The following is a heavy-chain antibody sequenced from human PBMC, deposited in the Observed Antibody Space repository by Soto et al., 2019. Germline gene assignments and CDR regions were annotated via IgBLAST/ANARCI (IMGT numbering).Heavy chain of an antibody. CDR1: GFTFSSYG. J-gene: IGHJ4*02. CDR3: AKVASFGVVIASYFDY. V-gene: IGHV3-30*18. Sequence: GGSLRLSCAASGFTFSSYGMHWVRQAPGKGLEWVAVISYDGSNKYYADSVKGRFTISRDNSKNTLYLRMNSLRAEDTAVYYCAKVASFGVVIASYFDYWGQGTLVTVSS. CDR2: ISYDGSNK. D-gene: IGHD3-3*01.